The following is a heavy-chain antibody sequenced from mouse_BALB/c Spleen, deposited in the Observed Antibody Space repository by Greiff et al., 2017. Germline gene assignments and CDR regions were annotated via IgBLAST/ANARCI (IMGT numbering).Heavy chain of an antibody. CDR3: ARDHYYGSSYVYYAMDY. V-gene: IGHV2-6-7*01. J-gene: IGHJ4*01. D-gene: IGHD1-1*01. CDR1: GFSLTGYG. CDR2: IWGDGST. Sequence: VQLVESGPGLVAPSPSLSITCTVSGFSLTGYGVNWVRQPPGKGLEWLGMIWGDGSTDYNSALKSRLSISKDNSKSQVFLKMNSLQTDDTARYYCARDHYYGSSYVYYAMDYWGQGTSVTVSA.